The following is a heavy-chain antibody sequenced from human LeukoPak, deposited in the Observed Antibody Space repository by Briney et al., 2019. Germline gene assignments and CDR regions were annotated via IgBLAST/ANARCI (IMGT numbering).Heavy chain of an antibody. J-gene: IGHJ4*02. D-gene: IGHD3-22*01. CDR3: TTVSGVRLLHY. CDR2: IKSKTEGGTT. Sequence: SGGSLRLSCAASEFPFRNAWMSWVRQAPGKGLEWVGRIKSKTEGGTTDYAAPVKGRFTISRDDSKDTLYLQMNSLKSEDTAVYYCTTVSGVRLLHYWGQGTLVTVSA. V-gene: IGHV3-15*01. CDR1: EFPFRNAW.